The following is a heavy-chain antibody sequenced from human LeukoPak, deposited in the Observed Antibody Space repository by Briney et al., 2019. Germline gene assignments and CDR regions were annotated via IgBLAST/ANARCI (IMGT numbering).Heavy chain of an antibody. Sequence: GEALKISCKASGYSFTDYWIVWVRQMPGKGLEWMGAIYPGDSDTRYSPSLDGQVTISADKSVSTTYLQWSSLQASDTAMYYCARPSSLYGGTSEDYWGQGTLVTVSS. V-gene: IGHV5-51*01. D-gene: IGHD4-23*01. CDR1: GYSFTDYW. CDR2: IYPGDSDT. J-gene: IGHJ4*02. CDR3: ARPSSLYGGTSEDY.